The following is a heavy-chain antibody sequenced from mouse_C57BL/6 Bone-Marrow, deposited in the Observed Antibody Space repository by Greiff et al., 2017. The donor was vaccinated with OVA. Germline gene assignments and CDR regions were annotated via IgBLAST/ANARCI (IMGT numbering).Heavy chain of an antibody. Sequence: QVQLQQPGAELVRPGSSVKLSCKASGYTFTSYWMDWVKQRPGQGLEWIGNIYPSDSETHYNQKFKDKATLTVDKSPSTAYMQLSSLTSEDSAVYYCARSKTNFFAYWGQGTLVTVSA. CDR2: IYPSDSET. D-gene: IGHD4-1*01. CDR3: ARSKTNFFAY. CDR1: GYTFTSYW. V-gene: IGHV1-61*01. J-gene: IGHJ3*01.